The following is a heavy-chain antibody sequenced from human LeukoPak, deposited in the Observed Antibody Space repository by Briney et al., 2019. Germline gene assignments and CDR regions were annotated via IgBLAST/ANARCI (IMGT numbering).Heavy chain of an antibody. CDR1: GGSINTYY. Sequence: KSSETLSLTCTVSGGSINTYYGSWIRQPPGKGLEWIGYIYYSGSTKYNPSLERRISISVDTSKNQFSLRLSSVTAADTAVYYCARHYGPWGQGTLVTVSS. CDR2: IYYSGST. CDR3: ARHYGP. V-gene: IGHV4-59*08. D-gene: IGHD3-10*01. J-gene: IGHJ5*02.